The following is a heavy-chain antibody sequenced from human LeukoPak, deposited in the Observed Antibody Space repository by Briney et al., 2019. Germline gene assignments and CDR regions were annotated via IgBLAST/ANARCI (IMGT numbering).Heavy chain of an antibody. CDR1: GYTFTSYG. J-gene: IGHJ4*02. CDR3: ARDPIAVAGAHYFDY. Sequence: ASVKVSCKASGYTFTSYGISWVRQAPGQGLEWMGGISAYNGNTNYAQKLQGRVTMTTDTSTSTAYMELRSLRSDDTAVYYCARDPIAVAGAHYFDYWGQGTLVTVSS. D-gene: IGHD6-19*01. CDR2: ISAYNGNT. V-gene: IGHV1-18*01.